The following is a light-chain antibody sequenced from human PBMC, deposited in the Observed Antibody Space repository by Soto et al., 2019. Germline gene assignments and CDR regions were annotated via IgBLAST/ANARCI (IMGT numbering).Light chain of an antibody. CDR1: QSISSY. CDR3: QQRYSSPPT. V-gene: IGKV1-39*01. Sequence: DIHMTQSPSSLSASVGDRVFITCRARQSISSYINWYQQKAGTAPKRLIYTASSLQSGIPSRFSGNGSGTDFTLTISSLQPEDFATYYCQQRYSSPPTFGQGTKVEMK. CDR2: TAS. J-gene: IGKJ1*01.